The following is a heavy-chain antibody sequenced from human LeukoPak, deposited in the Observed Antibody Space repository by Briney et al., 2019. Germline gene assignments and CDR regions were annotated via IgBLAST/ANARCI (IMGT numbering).Heavy chain of an antibody. CDR1: GGSIRSYY. CDR3: ARVRTAMFTYYYYMDV. J-gene: IGHJ6*03. D-gene: IGHD5-18*01. V-gene: IGHV3-7*01. Sequence: ETLSLTCTVSGGSIRSYYWSWVRQAPGKGLEWVANIKQDGSEKYYVDSVKGRFTISRDNAKNSLYLQMNSLRAEDTAVYYCARVRTAMFTYYYYMDVWGKGTTVTVSS. CDR2: IKQDGSEK.